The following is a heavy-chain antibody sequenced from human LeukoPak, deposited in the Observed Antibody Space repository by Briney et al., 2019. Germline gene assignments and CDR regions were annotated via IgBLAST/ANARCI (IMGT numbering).Heavy chain of an antibody. Sequence: SETLSLTCAVYGGSFSGYYWSWIRQPPGKGLEWIGEINHSGSTNYNPSLKSRVTISVDTSKNQFSLKLSSVTAADTAVYYCASQAFYGDHKEYYFDYWGQGTLVTVSS. CDR3: ASQAFYGDHKEYYFDY. CDR1: GGSFSGYY. V-gene: IGHV4-34*01. CDR2: INHSGST. D-gene: IGHD4-17*01. J-gene: IGHJ4*02.